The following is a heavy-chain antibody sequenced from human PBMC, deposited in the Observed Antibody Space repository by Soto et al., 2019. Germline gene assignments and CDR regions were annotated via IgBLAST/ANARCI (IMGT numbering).Heavy chain of an antibody. V-gene: IGHV4-59*08. CDR1: GGSISSYY. CDR2: IYYSGST. Sequence: SETLSLTCTVSGGSISSYYWSWIRQPPGKGLEWIGYIYYSGSTNYNPSLKSRVTVSVDSSKNQFSLKLTSVTAADTAIYYCARLAGSSFFTYWGQGTRVTVSS. J-gene: IGHJ4*02. CDR3: ARLAGSSFFTY. D-gene: IGHD6-6*01.